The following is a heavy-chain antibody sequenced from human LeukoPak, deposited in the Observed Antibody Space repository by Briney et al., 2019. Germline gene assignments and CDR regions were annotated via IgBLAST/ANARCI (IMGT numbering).Heavy chain of an antibody. D-gene: IGHD1-26*01. CDR3: ARVRSARPGY. CDR1: GFTFSSYA. V-gene: IGHV3-30-3*01. CDR2: ISYDGSNK. Sequence: PGRSLRLSCAASGFTFSSYAMHWVRQAPGKGLEWVAVISYDGSNKYYADSVKGRFTISRDNSKNTLYLQMNSLRAEDTAVYYCARVRSARPGYWGQGTLSPSPQ. J-gene: IGHJ4*02.